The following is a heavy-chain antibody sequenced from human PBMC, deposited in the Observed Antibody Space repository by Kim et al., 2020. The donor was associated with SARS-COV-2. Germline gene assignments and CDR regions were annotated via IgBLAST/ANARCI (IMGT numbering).Heavy chain of an antibody. D-gene: IGHD6-19*01. CDR1: GFTFSSYA. CDR3: AKDQYSSGLVGDY. CDR2: ISGSDGST. J-gene: IGHJ4*02. Sequence: GGSLRLSCAASGFTFSSYAMSWVRQAPGKGLEWVSAISGSDGSTYYADSVKGRFTISRDNSKNTLYLQMNSLRAEDTAVYYCAKDQYSSGLVGDYWGQGTLVTVSS. V-gene: IGHV3-23*01.